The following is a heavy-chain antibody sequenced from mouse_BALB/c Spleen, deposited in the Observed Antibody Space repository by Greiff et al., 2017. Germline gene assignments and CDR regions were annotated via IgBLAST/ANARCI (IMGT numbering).Heavy chain of an antibody. V-gene: IGHV3-2*02. CDR1: GYSITSDYA. J-gene: IGHJ2*01. CDR3: ARKDYGPFDY. D-gene: IGHD1-2*01. Sequence: DVQLQESGPGLVKPSQSLSLTCTVTGYSITSDYAWNWIRQFPGNKLEWMGYISYSGSTSYNPSLKSRISITRDTSKNQFFLQLNSVTTEDTATYYCARKDYGPFDYWGQGTTLTVSS. CDR2: ISYSGST.